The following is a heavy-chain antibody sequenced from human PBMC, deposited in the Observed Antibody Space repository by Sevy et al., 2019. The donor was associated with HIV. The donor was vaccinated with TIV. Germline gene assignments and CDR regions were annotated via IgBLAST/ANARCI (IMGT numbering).Heavy chain of an antibody. J-gene: IGHJ6*02. Sequence: GGSLRLSCAASGFTFSSYWMSWVRQAPGKGLEWVANIKQDGSEKYYVDSVKGRLTISRDNAKNSLYLQMNSLRAEDTAVYYCASAAAGTRTYYYYGMDVWGQGTTVTVSS. D-gene: IGHD6-13*01. CDR1: GFTFSSYW. CDR2: IKQDGSEK. V-gene: IGHV3-7*03. CDR3: ASAAAGTRTYYYYGMDV.